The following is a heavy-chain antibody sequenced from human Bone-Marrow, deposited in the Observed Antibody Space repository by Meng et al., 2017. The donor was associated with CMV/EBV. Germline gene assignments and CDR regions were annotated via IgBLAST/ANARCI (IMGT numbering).Heavy chain of an antibody. V-gene: IGHV4-39*07. CDR3: ARDRTEQQLGINPYYYYGMDV. D-gene: IGHD6-13*01. CDR2: IYYSGST. J-gene: IGHJ6*02. Sequence: ESLKISCTVSGGSISSSSYYWGWIRQPPGKGLEWIGSIYYSGSTYYNPSLKSRVTISVDTSKNQFSLKLSSVTAADTAVYYCARDRTEQQLGINPYYYYGMDVWGQGTTVTVSS. CDR1: GGSISSSSYY.